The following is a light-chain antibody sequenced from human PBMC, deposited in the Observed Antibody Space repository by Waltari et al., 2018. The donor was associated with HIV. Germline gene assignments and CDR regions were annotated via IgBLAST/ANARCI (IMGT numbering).Light chain of an antibody. CDR1: QSVRSTY. V-gene: IGKV3-20*01. CDR2: GAS. J-gene: IGKJ5*01. Sequence: EIVLTQSPGTLSLSPGERATLSCRASQSVRSTYLAWYQQKPGQAPMLRSYGASSRATGIPDRFRGSGSGTDFTLTISRLEPEDFAVYYCQQYGSSPATFGQGKRVEIK. CDR3: QQYGSSPAT.